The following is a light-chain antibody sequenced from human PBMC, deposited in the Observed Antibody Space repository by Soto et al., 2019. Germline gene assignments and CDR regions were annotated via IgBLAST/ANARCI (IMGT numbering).Light chain of an antibody. J-gene: IGLJ1*01. CDR1: SSNIGGNT. CDR3: AAWDDSLNGHV. Sequence: QSVLTQPPSASGTPGQRVTISCSGSSSNIGGNTVSWYQQFPGTAPKLLIYTNNQRPSGVPDRFSGSKSDTSASLAISALQSEDEAHYYCAAWDDSLNGHVFGTGTKLTGL. V-gene: IGLV1-44*01. CDR2: TNN.